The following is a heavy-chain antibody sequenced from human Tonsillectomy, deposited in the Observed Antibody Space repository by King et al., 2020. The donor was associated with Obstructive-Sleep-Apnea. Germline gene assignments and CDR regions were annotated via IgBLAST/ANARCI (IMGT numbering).Heavy chain of an antibody. Sequence: QLVQSGGGVVQPGRSLRLSCAASGFTFSSYGMHWVRQAPGKGLEWVAVIWYDGSNKYYADSVKGRFTITRDNSKNTLYLQMNSLRAEDTAVYYWASSSAEADPFDFWGQGTLVTVSS. CDR2: IWYDGSNK. J-gene: IGHJ4*02. V-gene: IGHV3-33*01. CDR3: ASSSAEADPFDF. D-gene: IGHD6-6*01. CDR1: GFTFSSYG.